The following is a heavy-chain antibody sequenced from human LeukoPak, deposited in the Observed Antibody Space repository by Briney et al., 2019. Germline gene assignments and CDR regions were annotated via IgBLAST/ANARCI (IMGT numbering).Heavy chain of an antibody. CDR1: GYSFTSYW. J-gene: IGHJ3*02. D-gene: IGHD2-2*01. CDR3: ARSSKDIVVVPAAPDAFDI. V-gene: IGHV5-51*01. CDR2: IYPGDSDT. Sequence: GESLKISCKGSGYSFTSYWIGWVRQMPGKGLEWMGIIYPGDSDTRYSPSFQGQVTISADKSISTAYLQWSSLKASDTAMYYCARSSKDIVVVPAAPDAFDIWGQGTMVTVSS.